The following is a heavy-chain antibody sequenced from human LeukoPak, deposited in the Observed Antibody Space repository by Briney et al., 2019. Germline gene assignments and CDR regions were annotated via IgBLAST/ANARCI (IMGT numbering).Heavy chain of an antibody. V-gene: IGHV4-4*07. D-gene: IGHD5-24*01. CDR1: GGSISSYY. J-gene: IGHJ4*02. CDR3: ARNRDGYNSFDY. Sequence: SETLSLTCTVSGGSISSYYWSWIRQPAGKGLEWIGRIYTSGSTNYNPSLKSRVTISVDTSKNHFSLKLSSVTAADTAVYYCARNRDGYNSFDYWGQGTLVTVSS. CDR2: IYTSGST.